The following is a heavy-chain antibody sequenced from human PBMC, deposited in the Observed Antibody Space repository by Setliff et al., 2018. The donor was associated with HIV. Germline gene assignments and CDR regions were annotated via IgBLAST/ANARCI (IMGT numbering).Heavy chain of an antibody. CDR1: GGSISSYY. V-gene: IGHV4-59*01. J-gene: IGHJ2*01. Sequence: SETLSLTCTVSGGSISSYYWSWIRQPPGKGLEWIGYIYYSGSTNYNPSLKSRVTISVDTSKNQFSLKLSSVTAADTAVYYCARGAMIPYWYFDIWGRGTLVTVSS. CDR3: ARGAMIPYWYFDI. CDR2: IYYSGST. D-gene: IGHD3-22*01.